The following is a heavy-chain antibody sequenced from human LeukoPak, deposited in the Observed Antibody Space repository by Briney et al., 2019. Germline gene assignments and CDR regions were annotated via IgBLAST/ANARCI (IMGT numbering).Heavy chain of an antibody. CDR3: ASPPSRYCSSTSCYINY. CDR1: GFTFSDYY. D-gene: IGHD2-2*02. J-gene: IGHJ4*02. CDR2: ISSSGSTI. Sequence: GGSLRLSCAASGFTFSDYYMSWIRQAPGKGLEGVSYISSSGSTIYYADSVKGRFTISRDNAKNSLYLQMNSLRAEDTAVYYCASPPSRYCSSTSCYINYWGQGTLVTVSS. V-gene: IGHV3-11*01.